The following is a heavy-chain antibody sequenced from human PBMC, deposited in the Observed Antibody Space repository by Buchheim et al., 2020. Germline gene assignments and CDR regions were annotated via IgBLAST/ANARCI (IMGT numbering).Heavy chain of an antibody. V-gene: IGHV4-34*01. D-gene: IGHD3-10*01. J-gene: IGHJ3*02. CDR1: GGSFSGYY. CDR3: ARGGPDIDITMVQGVTFDACDI. CDR2: INHGGST. Sequence: QVQLQQWGAGLLKPSETLSLTCAVYGGSFSGYYWSWIRQPPGKGLEWIGEINHGGSTNYNPSLKSRVTISVDTSKNQFSLKLSSVTAADTAVYYCARGGPDIDITMVQGVTFDACDIWGQGT.